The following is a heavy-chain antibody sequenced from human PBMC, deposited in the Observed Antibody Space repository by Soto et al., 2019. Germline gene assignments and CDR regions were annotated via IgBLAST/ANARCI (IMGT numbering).Heavy chain of an antibody. J-gene: IGHJ6*02. D-gene: IGHD6-13*01. CDR2: INHSGST. Sequence: SETLSLTCAVYGGSFSGYYWSWIRQPPGKGLEWIGEINHSGSTNYNPSLKSRVTISVDTSKNQFSLKLSSVTAADTAVYYCARLIYSSSWHYYYGMDVWGQGTTVTVSS. V-gene: IGHV4-34*01. CDR1: GGSFSGYY. CDR3: ARLIYSSSWHYYYGMDV.